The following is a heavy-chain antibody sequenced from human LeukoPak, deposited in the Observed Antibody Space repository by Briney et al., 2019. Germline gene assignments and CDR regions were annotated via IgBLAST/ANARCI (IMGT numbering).Heavy chain of an antibody. CDR3: TRDYGSGEGWFDP. V-gene: IGHV1-2*02. CDR2: INPNSGGT. Sequence: ASVTVSCKASGYTFTGFYHWVRQAPGQGLEWMGWINPNSGGTNYAQKFQGRITMTRDTSISTAYMELTRLRSDDTAIYCCTRDYGSGEGWFDPWGQGTLVTVSS. J-gene: IGHJ5*02. CDR1: GYTFTGFY. D-gene: IGHD3-10*01.